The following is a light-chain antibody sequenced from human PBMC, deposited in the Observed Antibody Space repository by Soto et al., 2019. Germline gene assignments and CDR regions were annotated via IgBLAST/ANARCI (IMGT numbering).Light chain of an antibody. Sequence: QSVLTQPPSVSGAPGQRVTISCTGTTYNIGAGYDVHWYQQLPGTAPKLLIYDNSNRPSGVPDRFSGSKSGTSASLAITGLQAEDEADYYCQSYDSSLSAYVVFGGGTKLTVL. V-gene: IGLV1-40*01. CDR2: DNS. CDR3: QSYDSSLSAYVV. CDR1: TYNIGAGYD. J-gene: IGLJ2*01.